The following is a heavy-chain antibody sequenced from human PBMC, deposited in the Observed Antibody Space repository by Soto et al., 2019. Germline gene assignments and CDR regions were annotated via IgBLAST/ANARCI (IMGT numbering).Heavy chain of an antibody. CDR1: GGTLSSYA. CDR2: IIPIFGTA. D-gene: IGHD6-13*01. V-gene: IGHV1-69*01. Sequence: QVQLVQSGAEVKKPGSSVKVSCKASGGTLSSYAISWVRQAPGQGLEWMGGIIPIFGTANYAQKFQGIVTITADESTSRAYMELSSLRSEDTAVYYCAKIAAAAPRGYYFDYWGKGTLVTVSS. J-gene: IGHJ4*02. CDR3: AKIAAAAPRGYYFDY.